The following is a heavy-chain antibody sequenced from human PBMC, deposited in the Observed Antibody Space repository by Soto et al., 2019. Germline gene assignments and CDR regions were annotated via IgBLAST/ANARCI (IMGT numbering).Heavy chain of an antibody. CDR1: GFTFSSYA. J-gene: IGHJ6*02. CDR2: ISYDGNNL. V-gene: IGHV3-30-3*01. Sequence: LRLSCAASGFTFSSYAMHWVRQAPGKGLEWVAVISYDGNNLYFADSVKGRFTISRDNSKNTLWLQMNSLRAEDTAIYYCARGAAGGTENYGMDVWGQGTTVTVSS. CDR3: ARGAAGGTENYGMDV. D-gene: IGHD6-13*01.